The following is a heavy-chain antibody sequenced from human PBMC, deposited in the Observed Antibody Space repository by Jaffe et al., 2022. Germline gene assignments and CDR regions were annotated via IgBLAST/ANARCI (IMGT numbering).Heavy chain of an antibody. D-gene: IGHD4-17*01. Sequence: QVQLVESGGGVVQPGRSLRLSCAASGFTFSSYGMHWVRQAPGKGLEWVAVISYDGSNKYYADSVKGRFTISRDNSKNTLYLQMNSLRAEDTAVYYCAKDGGDYGDYEAYYMDVWGKGTTVTVSS. CDR1: GFTFSSYG. V-gene: IGHV3-30*18. CDR3: AKDGGDYGDYEAYYMDV. CDR2: ISYDGSNK. J-gene: IGHJ6*03.